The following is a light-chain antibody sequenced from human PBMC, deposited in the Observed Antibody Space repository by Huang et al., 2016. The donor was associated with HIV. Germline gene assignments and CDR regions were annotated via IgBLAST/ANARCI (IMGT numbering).Light chain of an antibody. J-gene: IGKJ1*01. CDR1: QSVGTN. Sequence: EIVMTQSPVTLSVSPGERATLSCRAGQSVGTNYAWYHQRPGQAPRLLIYGAFTRATGIPARFSGSGSGTEFTLTISRLQSEDFAIYYCQQYNDFRTFGQGTKVETK. V-gene: IGKV3-15*01. CDR2: GAF. CDR3: QQYNDFRT.